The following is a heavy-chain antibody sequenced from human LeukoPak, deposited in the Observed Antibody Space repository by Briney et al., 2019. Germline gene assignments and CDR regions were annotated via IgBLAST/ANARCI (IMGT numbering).Heavy chain of an antibody. CDR3: ARGGNGYRGYYLDY. CDR2: INHSGST. D-gene: IGHD5-18*01. CDR1: GGSFSGYY. V-gene: IGHV4-34*01. J-gene: IGHJ4*02. Sequence: SETLSLTCAVYGGSFSGYYWSWIRQPPGKGLEWIGEINHSGSTNYNPSLKSRVTISVDTSKNQFSLKLSSVTAADTAVYYCARGGNGYRGYYLDYWGQGTLVTVSS.